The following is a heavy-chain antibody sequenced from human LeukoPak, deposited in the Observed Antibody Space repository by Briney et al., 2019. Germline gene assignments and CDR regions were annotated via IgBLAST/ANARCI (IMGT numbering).Heavy chain of an antibody. CDR2: IYYSGST. CDR3: ARTNAPDAFDI. J-gene: IGHJ3*02. V-gene: IGHV4-59*08. CDR1: GGSISSYY. Sequence: SETLSLTCTVSGGSISSYYWSWTRQPPGKGLEWIGYIYYSGSTNYNPSLKSRVTISVDTSKNQFSLKLSSVTAADTAVYYCARTNAPDAFDIWGQGTMVTVSS. D-gene: IGHD2-8*01.